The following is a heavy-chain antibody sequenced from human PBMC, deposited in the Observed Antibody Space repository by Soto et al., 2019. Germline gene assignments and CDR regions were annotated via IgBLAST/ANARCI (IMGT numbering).Heavy chain of an antibody. CDR3: AKDRTTGIFYFDY. J-gene: IGHJ4*02. CDR2: ISYDGSNK. V-gene: IGHV3-30*18. D-gene: IGHD1-1*01. Sequence: QAQLVESGGGVVQPGRSLRLSCAASGFTFSSYGMHWVRQAPGKGLEWVAVISYDGSNKYYADSVKGRFTISRDNSKNTLYLQMNSLRAEDTAVYYCAKDRTTGIFYFDYWGQGTLVTVSS. CDR1: GFTFSSYG.